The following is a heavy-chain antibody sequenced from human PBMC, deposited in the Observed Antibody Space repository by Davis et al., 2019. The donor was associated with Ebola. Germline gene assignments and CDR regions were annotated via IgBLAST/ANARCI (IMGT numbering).Heavy chain of an antibody. V-gene: IGHV3-30-3*01. CDR2: ISYDGSNK. D-gene: IGHD6-13*01. CDR1: GFTFSSYA. J-gene: IGHJ6*02. CDR3: AAAAGPYYYYSMDV. Sequence: GGSLRLSCAASGFTFSSYAMHWVRQAPGKGLEWVAVISYDGSNKYYADSVKGRFTISRDNSKNTLYLQMNSLRAEYTAVYYCAAAAGPYYYYSMDVWGQGTTVTVSS.